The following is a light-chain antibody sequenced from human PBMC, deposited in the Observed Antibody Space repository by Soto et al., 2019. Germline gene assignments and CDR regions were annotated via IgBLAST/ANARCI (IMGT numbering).Light chain of an antibody. V-gene: IGKV3-15*01. J-gene: IGKJ1*01. Sequence: EIVMTQSPATLSVSPGERVTLSCRVSQSIRTNLAWYQQTPGQAPRLLIYDASARAIGVPTRFSGSGSGTEFTLTISNLQSEDFAIYYCQQYNSWPQWTFGLGTEVQI. CDR3: QQYNSWPQWT. CDR2: DAS. CDR1: QSIRTN.